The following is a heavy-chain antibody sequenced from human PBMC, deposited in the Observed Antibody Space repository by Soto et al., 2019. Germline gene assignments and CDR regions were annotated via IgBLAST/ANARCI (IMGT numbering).Heavy chain of an antibody. V-gene: IGHV4-31*02. CDR3: ARVCGGDCHYGMDV. CDR2: IYYSGST. Sequence: WTWIRQHPGKGLEWIGYIYYSGSTYYNPSLKSRVTISVETSKNQFSLKLSSVTAADTAVYYCARVCGGDCHYGMDVWGQGTTVTVSS. J-gene: IGHJ6*02. D-gene: IGHD2-21*02.